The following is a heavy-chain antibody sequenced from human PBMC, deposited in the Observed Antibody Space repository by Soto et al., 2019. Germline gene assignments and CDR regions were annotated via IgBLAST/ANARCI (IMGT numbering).Heavy chain of an antibody. J-gene: IGHJ5*02. Sequence: GGSLRLSCAASGFTFSSYAMSWVRQAPGKGLEWVSAISGSGGSTYYADSVKGRFTISRDNSKNTLYLQMNSLRAEDTAVYYCAKDSEPYCSSTSCYGSNWFDPWGQGTLVTVSS. CDR2: ISGSGGST. D-gene: IGHD2-2*01. V-gene: IGHV3-23*01. CDR3: AKDSEPYCSSTSCYGSNWFDP. CDR1: GFTFSSYA.